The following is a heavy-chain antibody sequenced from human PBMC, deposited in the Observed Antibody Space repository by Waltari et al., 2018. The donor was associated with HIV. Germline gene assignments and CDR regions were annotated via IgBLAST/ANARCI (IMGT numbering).Heavy chain of an antibody. J-gene: IGHJ4*02. Sequence: QVQLVESGGGVVQPGRSLRLSCPASGFTFSSYAMHWVRQAPGKGLEWVAVISYDGSNKYYADSVKGRFTISRDNSKNTLYLQMNSLRAEDTAVYYCARGRRLLGFDYWGQGTLVTVSS. CDR1: GFTFSSYA. D-gene: IGHD2-21*01. CDR2: ISYDGSNK. V-gene: IGHV3-30-3*01. CDR3: ARGRRLLGFDY.